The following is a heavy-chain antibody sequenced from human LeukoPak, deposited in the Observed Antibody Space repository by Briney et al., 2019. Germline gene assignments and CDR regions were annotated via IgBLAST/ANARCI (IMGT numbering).Heavy chain of an antibody. J-gene: IGHJ5*02. D-gene: IGHD4-23*01. CDR1: GGSISSYY. CDR2: IYYSGST. Sequence: SETLSLTCTVSGGSISSYYWSWIRQPPGKGLEWIGYIYYSGSTNYNSSLKSRVTISVDTSKNQFSLKLSSVTAADTAVYYCARDLGTVGNTGWFDPWGQGTLVTVSS. CDR3: ARDLGTVGNTGWFDP. V-gene: IGHV4-59*12.